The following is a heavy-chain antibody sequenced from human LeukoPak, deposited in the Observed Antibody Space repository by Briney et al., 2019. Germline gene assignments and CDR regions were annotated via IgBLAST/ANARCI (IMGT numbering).Heavy chain of an antibody. CDR1: GFTFSSYE. V-gene: IGHV3-48*03. Sequence: GRSLRLSCAASGFTFSSYEMNWVRQAPGKGLDWVSYISSSGNTIYYADSVKGRFTISRDNAKNSLYLQMNSLRAEDTAVYYCAKDDRIQTRRYSYNYWGQGTLVTVSS. D-gene: IGHD5-18*01. CDR3: AKDDRIQTRRYSYNY. CDR2: ISSSGNTI. J-gene: IGHJ4*02.